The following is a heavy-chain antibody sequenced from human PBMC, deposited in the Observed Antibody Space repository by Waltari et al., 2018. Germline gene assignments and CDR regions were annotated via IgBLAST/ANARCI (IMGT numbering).Heavy chain of an antibody. CDR1: GGSFSGYY. V-gene: IGHV4-34*01. CDR2: INHSGST. CDR3: ARGKSSSWFPSSCDD. D-gene: IGHD6-13*01. Sequence: QVQLHKRGAGLLKPSETLSLTCAVYGGSFSGYYWGWIRQPPGKGLEWIGEINHSGSTNYTPSLRSRVTISVDTSKNQFSRTLSAVTAADTAVYYCARGKSSSWFPSSCDDWGQGTLVTVSS. J-gene: IGHJ4*02.